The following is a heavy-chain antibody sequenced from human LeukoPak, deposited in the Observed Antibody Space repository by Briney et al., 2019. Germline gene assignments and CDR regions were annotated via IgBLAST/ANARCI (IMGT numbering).Heavy chain of an antibody. Sequence: WASVKVSCKASGYTFTSYGISWVRQAPGQGLEWMGWISAYNGNTNYAQKLQGRVTMTEDTSTDTAYMELSSLRSEDTAVYYCATDPGMTGRLGYWGQGTLVTVSS. J-gene: IGHJ4*02. CDR1: GYTFTSYG. V-gene: IGHV1-18*01. CDR3: ATDPGMTGRLGY. CDR2: ISAYNGNT. D-gene: IGHD1-20*01.